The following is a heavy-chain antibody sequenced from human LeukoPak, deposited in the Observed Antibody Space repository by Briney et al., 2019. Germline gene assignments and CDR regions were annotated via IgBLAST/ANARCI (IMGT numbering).Heavy chain of an antibody. CDR3: TTTSEGNWFDP. CDR1: GFTFSNSA. Sequence: GGSLKLSCAASGFTFSNSAIHWVRQASGKGLEWVGRIRDKGSGHATAYAASVKGRFTLSRDDSKNTAYLQMNSLKIEDTALYYGTTTSEGNWFDPWGQGTLVTVSS. CDR2: IRDKGSGHAT. J-gene: IGHJ5*02. V-gene: IGHV3-73*01. D-gene: IGHD1-1*01.